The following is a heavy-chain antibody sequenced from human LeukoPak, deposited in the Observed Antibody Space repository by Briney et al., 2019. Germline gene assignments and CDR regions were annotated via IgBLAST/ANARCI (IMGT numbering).Heavy chain of an antibody. CDR2: INPNSGGT. D-gene: IGHD6-19*01. V-gene: IGHV1-2*02. CDR1: GYTFTDYY. CDR3: WLYSSGWYDY. Sequence: GASVTVSCKASGYTFTDYYMHWVRQAPGQGLEWMGWINPNSGGTNYAQKFQGRVTMTRDTSISTAYMELSRLRSDDTAVYYCWLYSSGWYDYWGQGTLVTVSS. J-gene: IGHJ4*02.